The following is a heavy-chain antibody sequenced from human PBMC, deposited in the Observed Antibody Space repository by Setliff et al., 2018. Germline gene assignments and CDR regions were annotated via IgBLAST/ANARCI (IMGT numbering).Heavy chain of an antibody. V-gene: IGHV3-74*01. CDR2: INIDGSSS. CDR3: ARDSWGLDY. D-gene: IGHD3-16*01. J-gene: IGHJ4*02. Sequence: PGGSLRLSCAASGFTFSSYGANWVRQAPGKGLEWLSYINIDGSSSNYADSVKGRFTISRDNAQNTLYLQMNSLRAEDTAMYYCARDSWGLDYWGQGTLVTVSS. CDR1: GFTFSSYG.